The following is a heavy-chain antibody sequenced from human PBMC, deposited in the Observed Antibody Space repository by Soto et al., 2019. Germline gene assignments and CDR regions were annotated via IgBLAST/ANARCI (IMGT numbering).Heavy chain of an antibody. Sequence: DVQLEDSGGAWVRPGGSLRLSCAGSGFIFGDAWLSWVRQAPGKGLEWVARVTRKSDGETTDYAAPVTGRFTISRDASKPTVYLQMNSLKIDDTGIYYFVAGSPFEYWGQGTLVTVSS. CDR3: VAGSPFEY. J-gene: IGHJ4*02. CDR1: GFIFGDAW. CDR2: VTRKSDGETT. D-gene: IGHD1-26*01. V-gene: IGHV3-15*02.